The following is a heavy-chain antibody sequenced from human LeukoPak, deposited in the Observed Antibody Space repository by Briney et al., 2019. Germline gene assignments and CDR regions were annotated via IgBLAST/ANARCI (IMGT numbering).Heavy chain of an antibody. J-gene: IGHJ4*02. D-gene: IGHD3-10*01. Sequence: ASVKVSCKASGYTFTGYYMHWVRQAPGQGLEWMGWINPNSGGTNYAQKFQGRVTMTRDTSISTAYLELSRLRSDDTAVYYCARVGLLWFGEFPPFFDYWGQGTLVTVSS. CDR3: ARVGLLWFGEFPPFFDY. CDR1: GYTFTGYY. V-gene: IGHV1-2*02. CDR2: INPNSGGT.